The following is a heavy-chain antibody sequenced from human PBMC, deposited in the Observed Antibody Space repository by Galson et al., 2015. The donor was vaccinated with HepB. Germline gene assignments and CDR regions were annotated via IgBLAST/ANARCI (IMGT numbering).Heavy chain of an antibody. CDR2: IKGDGSEK. J-gene: IGHJ4*02. V-gene: IGHV3-7*01. CDR1: GFTFNTYW. CDR3: ARTYFADNTPYRPFDY. Sequence: SLRLSCAASGFTFNTYWMTWVRQAPGKGLEWVANIKGDGSEKDYVDSVKGRFTISRDNSENSLFLQMNSLRAEDTAVYYCARTYFADNTPYRPFDYWGPGTLVTVSS. D-gene: IGHD3-9*01.